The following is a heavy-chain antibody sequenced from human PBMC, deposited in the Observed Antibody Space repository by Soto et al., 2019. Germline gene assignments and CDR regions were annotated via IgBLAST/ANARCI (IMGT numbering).Heavy chain of an antibody. J-gene: IGHJ4*02. Sequence: PSENLYLTCTVSGGSSSSGGYYWSWIRQYPGKGLECVGYIYYSGSTYYNPSLKSRVTISIDTSKNQFSLKLSSVTAADTVVYDCATNGGYYAASGPTDLDYCGQGNLATV. D-gene: IGHD3-10*01. CDR1: GGSSSSGGYY. CDR2: IYYSGST. CDR3: ATNGGYYAASGPTDLDY. V-gene: IGHV4-31*03.